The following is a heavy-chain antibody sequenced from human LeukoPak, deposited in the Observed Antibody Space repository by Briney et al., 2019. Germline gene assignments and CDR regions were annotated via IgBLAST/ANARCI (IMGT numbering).Heavy chain of an antibody. D-gene: IGHD1-26*01. CDR2: IYHSGST. CDR1: GGSISSSNW. J-gene: IGHJ4*02. CDR3: ARRRNMWEPQSANFDY. V-gene: IGHV4-4*02. Sequence: SETLSLTCAVSGGSISSSNWWSWVRQPPGKGLEWIGEIYHSGSTNYNPSLKSRVTISVDTSKNQFSLKLSSVTAADTAVYYCARRRNMWEPQSANFDYWGQGTLVTVSS.